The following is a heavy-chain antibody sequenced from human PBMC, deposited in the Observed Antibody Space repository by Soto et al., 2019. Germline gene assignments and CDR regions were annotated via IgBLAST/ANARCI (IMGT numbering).Heavy chain of an antibody. J-gene: IGHJ4*02. D-gene: IGHD6-13*01. CDR3: ARVRSIAAAGYYFDY. CDR1: GGSFSGYY. Sequence: PLETLSLTCAVYGGSFSGYYWSWIRQPPGKGLEWIGEINHSGSTNYNPSLKSRVTISVDTSKNQFSLKLSSVTAADTAVYYCARVRSIAAAGYYFDYWGQGTLVTVSS. CDR2: INHSGST. V-gene: IGHV4-34*01.